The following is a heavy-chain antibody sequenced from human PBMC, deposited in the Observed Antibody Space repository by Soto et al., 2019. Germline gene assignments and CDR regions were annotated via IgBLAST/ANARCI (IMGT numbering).Heavy chain of an antibody. CDR1: GGSFSAYY. CDR3: ARGPEDIVLVPSSWFDP. V-gene: IGHV4-34*01. CDR2: INHSGST. D-gene: IGHD2-8*01. Sequence: PSETLSLTCAVYGGSFSAYYWSWIRQPPGKGLEWIGEINHSGSTNYNPSLKSQVTISVDTSKNQFSLKLSSVTAADTAVYYCARGPEDIVLVPSSWFDPWGQGTLVTVSS. J-gene: IGHJ5*02.